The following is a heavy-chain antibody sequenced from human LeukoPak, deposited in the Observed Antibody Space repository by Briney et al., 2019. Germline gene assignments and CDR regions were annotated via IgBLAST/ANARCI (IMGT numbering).Heavy chain of an antibody. CDR2: ISYDGSNK. Sequence: PGGSLRLSCAASGFTFSSYGMHWVRQAPGKGLEWVAVISYDGSNKYYADSVKGRFTISRDNSKNTLYLQMNSLRAEDTAVYYCAKDDGSGSYWGQGTLVTVSS. CDR3: AKDDGSGSY. D-gene: IGHD3-10*01. V-gene: IGHV3-30*18. CDR1: GFTFSSYG. J-gene: IGHJ4*02.